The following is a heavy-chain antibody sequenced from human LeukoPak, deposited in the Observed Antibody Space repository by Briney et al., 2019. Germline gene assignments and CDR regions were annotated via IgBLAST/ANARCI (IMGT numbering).Heavy chain of an antibody. CDR2: IYYGGST. D-gene: IGHD5-24*01. Sequence: SQTLSLTCTVSGGSISSGGYYWSWIRQHPGKGLEWIGYIYYGGSTYYNPSLKSRVTISVDTSKSQFSLKLSSVTAADTAVYYCAREDGYNIDYWGQGTLVTVSS. CDR3: AREDGYNIDY. J-gene: IGHJ4*02. CDR1: GGSISSGGYY. V-gene: IGHV4-31*03.